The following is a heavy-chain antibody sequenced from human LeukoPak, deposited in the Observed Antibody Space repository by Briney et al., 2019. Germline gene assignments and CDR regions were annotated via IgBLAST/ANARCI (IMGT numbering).Heavy chain of an antibody. CDR1: GFTFSSYA. CDR2: ISGSGGST. Sequence: RPWGSLRLSCAASGFTFSSYAMSWVRQAPGKGLEWVSAISGSGGSTYYADSVKGRFTISRDNSRNTLYLQMNSLRAEDTAVYYCAKVYWFGGYMDVWGKGTTVAVSS. D-gene: IGHD3-10*01. J-gene: IGHJ6*03. CDR3: AKVYWFGGYMDV. V-gene: IGHV3-23*01.